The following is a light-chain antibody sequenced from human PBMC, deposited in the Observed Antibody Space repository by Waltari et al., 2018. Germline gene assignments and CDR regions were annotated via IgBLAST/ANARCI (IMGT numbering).Light chain of an antibody. Sequence: QSALTQPSPVSGSPGTSITISCTAPSSDVGGYNDVSCYQQHPGKAAKLLIFDVRHRPAGSCERFYGSKSGNTASLTVSRLQAEDEANDDWSSYSSRGSSVVFVGGTQLTVI. V-gene: IGLV2-14*03. CDR2: DVR. CDR3: SSYSSRGSSVV. CDR1: SSDVGGYND. J-gene: IGLJ2*01.